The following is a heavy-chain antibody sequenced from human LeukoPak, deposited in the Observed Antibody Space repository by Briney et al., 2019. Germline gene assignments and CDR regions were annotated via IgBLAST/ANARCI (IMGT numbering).Heavy chain of an antibody. V-gene: IGHV1-46*01. CDR1: GYAFTSYY. CDR2: INPSSGGT. D-gene: IGHD5-18*01. J-gene: IGHJ4*02. CDR3: ARPGYSYGLDY. Sequence: ASVKVPCKASGYAFTSYYIHWVRQAPGQGLEWMGVINPSSGGTSYAQKFQGRVTMTRDTSTGTVYMALSSLRSEDTAVYYCARPGYSYGLDYWGQGTLVTVSS.